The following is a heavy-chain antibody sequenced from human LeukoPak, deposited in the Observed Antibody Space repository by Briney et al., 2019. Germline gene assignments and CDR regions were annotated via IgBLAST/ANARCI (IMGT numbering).Heavy chain of an antibody. CDR1: GGTFSFCA. Sequence: ATVNVFCKASGGTFSFCAISWVRHAPGQGLEWMGGIIPIFGTADYAQKFQGRVTITADESTSTAYMELSSLRSKDTAVYYWARDNGEVHSSGCQHYWGQGTLVTVSS. V-gene: IGHV1-69*13. CDR3: ARDNGEVHSSGCQHY. J-gene: IGHJ4*02. D-gene: IGHD6-19*01. CDR2: IIPIFGTA.